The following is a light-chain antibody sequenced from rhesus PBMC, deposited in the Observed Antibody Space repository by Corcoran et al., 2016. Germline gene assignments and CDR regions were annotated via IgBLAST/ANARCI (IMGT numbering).Light chain of an antibody. CDR3: VQAIAFPRT. V-gene: IGKV2-72*02. CDR2: GGS. CDR1: QTLLHTNGNTY. J-gene: IGKJ1*01. Sequence: DIVMTQTPLSLSITPGEPASISCRSSQTLLHTNGNTYLHWYLQKPGQSPQLLIYGGSNRAFGVPDRFSGSGSGTDFTLKINNVEAEDVGVYYCVQAIAFPRTFGQGTKVDIK.